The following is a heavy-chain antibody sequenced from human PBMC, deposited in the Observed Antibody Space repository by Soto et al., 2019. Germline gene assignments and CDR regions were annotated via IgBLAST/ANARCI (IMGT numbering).Heavy chain of an antibody. CDR3: ARSRGSMTTVTH. CDR1: GGTFSSYA. CDR2: IIPIFGTA. D-gene: IGHD4-4*01. Sequence: QVQLVQSGAEVKKPGCSVKVSCKASGGTFSSYAISWVRQAPGQGLEWMGGIIPIFGTANYAQKFQGRVTITADKSTSTAYMELSSLASEDTPVYYCARSRGSMTTVTHWGQVTLVTVSS. J-gene: IGHJ4*02. V-gene: IGHV1-69*06.